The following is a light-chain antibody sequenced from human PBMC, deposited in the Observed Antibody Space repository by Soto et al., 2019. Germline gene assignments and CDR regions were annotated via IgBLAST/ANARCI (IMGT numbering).Light chain of an antibody. CDR1: QSISSN. CDR2: TAA. J-gene: IGKJ1*01. V-gene: IGKV1-39*01. Sequence: DIQMTQSPSSLSASVGDRVTITCRASQSISSNLNWYQQKPGKAPKLLIYTAASLQSGVPSRFSDSGSGTDYTLTSASLPLEDVATYCCQQSNSLPPTFGQGTKVEIK. CDR3: QQSNSLPPT.